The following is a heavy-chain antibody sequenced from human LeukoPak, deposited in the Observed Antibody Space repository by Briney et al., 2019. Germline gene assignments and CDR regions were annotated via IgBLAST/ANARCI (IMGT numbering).Heavy chain of an antibody. CDR3: AKGKSPYYYDGSAFYPY. Sequence: GGSLRLSCAASGFTFSSYGMHWVRQAPGKGLEWVSGVSWDGGRVAYADSAKDRFTISRDNAKSSLYLQMNSLRPEDTASYHCAKGKSPYYYDGSAFYPYWGQGTLVTVSS. D-gene: IGHD3-22*01. CDR2: VSWDGGRV. V-gene: IGHV3-9*01. J-gene: IGHJ4*02. CDR1: GFTFSSYG.